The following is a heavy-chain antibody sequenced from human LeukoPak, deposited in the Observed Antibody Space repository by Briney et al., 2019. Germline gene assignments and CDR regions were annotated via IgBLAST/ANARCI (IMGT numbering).Heavy chain of an antibody. D-gene: IGHD3-9*01. V-gene: IGHV1-2*02. CDR2: INPNSGGT. Sequence: ASVKVSCKASGYTFTGYYMHWVRQAPGQGLEWMGWINPNSGGTNYAQKFQGRVTMTRDTSISTAYMELSRLRSDDTAVYYCARLRYILTGPADYWGQGTLVTVSS. CDR3: ARLRYILTGPADY. J-gene: IGHJ4*02. CDR1: GYTFTGYY.